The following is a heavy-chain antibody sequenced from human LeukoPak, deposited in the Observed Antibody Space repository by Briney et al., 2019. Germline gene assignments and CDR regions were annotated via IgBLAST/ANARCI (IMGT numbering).Heavy chain of an antibody. CDR1: GFTFDDYA. V-gene: IGHV3-9*01. Sequence: GRSLRLSCAASGFTFDDYAMHWVRQAPGRGLEWVSGISWNSGSIGYADSVKGRFTICRDNAKNTLYLQMNSLRAEDTAVYYCARDQARYYYYYMDVWGKRTTVTVSS. CDR3: ARDQARYYYYYMDV. J-gene: IGHJ6*03. CDR2: ISWNSGSI.